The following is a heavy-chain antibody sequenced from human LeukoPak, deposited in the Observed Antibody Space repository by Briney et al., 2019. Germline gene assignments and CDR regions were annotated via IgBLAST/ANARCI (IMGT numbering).Heavy chain of an antibody. CDR2: ISDSSDTM. V-gene: IGHV3-48*01. CDR3: ARDLIVGTTIRYYFDY. J-gene: IGHJ4*02. Sequence: PGGSLRLSCAASGFTFSSYEMNWVGQAPGKGLEWVSYISDSSDTMYYADSVKGRFTISRDNAKNSLYLQMNSLRAEDTAVYYCARDLIVGTTIRYYFDYWGQGTLVTVSS. CDR1: GFTFSSYE. D-gene: IGHD1-26*01.